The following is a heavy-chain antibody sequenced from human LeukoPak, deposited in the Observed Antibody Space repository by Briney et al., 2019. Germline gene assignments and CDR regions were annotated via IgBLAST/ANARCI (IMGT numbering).Heavy chain of an antibody. CDR3: ARAGGDQFDY. V-gene: IGHV4-39*01. J-gene: IGHJ4*02. D-gene: IGHD2-21*01. Sequence: PSETLSLTCTVSGGSISSSSYYWGWIRQPPGKGLEWIGSIYYSGSTYYNPSLKSRVTISVDTSKNQFSLKLSSVTAADTAVYYCARAGGDQFDYWGQGTLVTVSS. CDR1: GGSISSSSYY. CDR2: IYYSGST.